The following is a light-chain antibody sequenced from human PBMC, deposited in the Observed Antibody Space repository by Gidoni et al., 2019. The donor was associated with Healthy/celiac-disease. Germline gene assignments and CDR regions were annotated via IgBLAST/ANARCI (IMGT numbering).Light chain of an antibody. V-gene: IGLV2-11*01. CDR1: SSDVGGYNY. CDR2: DVS. Sequence: QSPLTQPRSASGSPGQSVTISCTGTSSDVGGYNYVSWYQQHPGKAPKLMIYDVSKRPSGVPDRFSGSKSGNTASLTISGLQAEDEADYYCCSYAGSYTFYVFGTGTKVTVL. CDR3: CSYAGSYTFYV. J-gene: IGLJ1*01.